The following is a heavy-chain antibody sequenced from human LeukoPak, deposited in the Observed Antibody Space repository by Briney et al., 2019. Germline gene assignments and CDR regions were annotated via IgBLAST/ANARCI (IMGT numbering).Heavy chain of an antibody. CDR2: IYYSGST. CDR1: GGSISSYY. CDR3: ARDKGIGVEQQLVLGGVDWYFDL. Sequence: PSETLSLTCTVSGGSISSYYWSWIRQPPGKGLEWIRYIYYSGSTNYNPSLKSRVTISVDTSKNQFSLKLSSVTAADTAVYYCARDKGIGVEQQLVLGGVDWYFDLWGRGTLVTVSS. D-gene: IGHD6-13*01. J-gene: IGHJ2*01. V-gene: IGHV4-59*01.